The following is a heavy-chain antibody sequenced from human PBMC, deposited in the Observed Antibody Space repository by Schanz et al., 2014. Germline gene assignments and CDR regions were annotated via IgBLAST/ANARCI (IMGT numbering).Heavy chain of an antibody. V-gene: IGHV4-59*08. J-gene: IGHJ4*02. D-gene: IGHD5-12*01. CDR1: GGSISTYY. CDR3: ARQSGYAPXXY. Sequence: QVQLQESGPGLVKPSETLSLTCSVSGGSISTYYWTWIRQPPGKGLEWVGYVFHSGTTNYNPSLKIRVPISAATSKNPFSLSRNSVTAADTAVYYCARQSGYAPXXYWGQGTLXXVSS. CDR2: VFHSGTT.